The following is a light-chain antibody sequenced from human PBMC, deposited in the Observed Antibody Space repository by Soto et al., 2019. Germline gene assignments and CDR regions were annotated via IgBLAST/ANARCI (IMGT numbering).Light chain of an antibody. CDR2: GAS. V-gene: IGKV3-20*01. J-gene: IGKJ1*01. CDR3: QQYGSAYPWT. Sequence: EFVMTKSPSTLSGSHWERATLSCRASESVSRNLAWYQQKPGQAPRLLIYGASSRATGIPDRFSGSGSGTDFTLTIRRLEPEDFAVYYCQQYGSAYPWTFGQGTKVDIK. CDR1: ESVSRN.